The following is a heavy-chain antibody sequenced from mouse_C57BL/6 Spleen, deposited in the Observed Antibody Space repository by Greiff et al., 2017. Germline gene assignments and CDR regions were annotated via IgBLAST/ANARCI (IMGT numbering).Heavy chain of an antibody. Sequence: EVHLVESGGGLVKPGGSLKLSCAASGFTFSSYAMSWVRQTPEKRLEWVATISDGGSYTYYPDNVKGRFTISRDNAKNNLYLQMSHLKSEDTAMYYCARDPEGGSSPWFAYWGQGTLVTVSA. CDR3: ARDPEGGSSPWFAY. CDR1: GFTFSSYA. D-gene: IGHD1-1*01. V-gene: IGHV5-4*01. CDR2: ISDGGSYT. J-gene: IGHJ3*01.